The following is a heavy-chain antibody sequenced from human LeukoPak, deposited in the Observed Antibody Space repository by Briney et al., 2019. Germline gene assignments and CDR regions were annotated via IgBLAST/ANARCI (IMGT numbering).Heavy chain of an antibody. D-gene: IGHD3-22*01. CDR3: ARDVRGIVGMDYFDY. CDR2: ISANNGNT. CDR1: GYTFTSYG. V-gene: IGHV1-18*01. J-gene: IGHJ4*02. Sequence: GASVTVSCKASGYTFTSYGISWVRQAPGQGPEWMGWISANNGNTNYAQKFQGRVTMTTDTSTSTAYMELRSLRSDDTAVYYCARDVRGIVGMDYFDYWGQGTLVTVSS.